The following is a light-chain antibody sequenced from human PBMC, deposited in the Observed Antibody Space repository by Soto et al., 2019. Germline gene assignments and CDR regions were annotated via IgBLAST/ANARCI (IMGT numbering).Light chain of an antibody. Sequence: QSALTQPASVSVSPGQSITISCTGTSSDVGGYNYVSWYQQHTGKAPKLMIYDVSNRPSGVSNRFSGSKSGNTAALTISGLQAEDEADYYCSSYTSSSTLMVFGGGTKLTV. J-gene: IGLJ2*01. CDR1: SSDVGGYNY. V-gene: IGLV2-14*01. CDR3: SSYTSSSTLMV. CDR2: DVS.